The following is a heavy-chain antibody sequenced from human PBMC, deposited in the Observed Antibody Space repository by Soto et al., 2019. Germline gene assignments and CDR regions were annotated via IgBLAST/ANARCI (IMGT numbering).Heavy chain of an antibody. D-gene: IGHD2-8*02. V-gene: IGHV4-31*03. CDR1: GGSISSGDCY. Sequence: QVQLQESGPGLVKPSQTLSLTCTVSGGSISSGDCYWSWIRQHPGKGLEWIGYIYYSGSTYYNPSLKSRVIISVDTSKNQFSLKLSSVTAADTAVYYCARWWSSSRQGFDPWGQGTLVTVSS. CDR2: IYYSGST. CDR3: ARWWSSSRQGFDP. J-gene: IGHJ5*02.